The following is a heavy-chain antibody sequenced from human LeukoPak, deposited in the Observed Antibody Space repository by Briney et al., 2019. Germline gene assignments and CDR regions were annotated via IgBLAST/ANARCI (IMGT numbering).Heavy chain of an antibody. CDR2: ISGDGGST. D-gene: IGHD3-10*01. J-gene: IGHJ6*02. CDR1: GFTFDDYA. Sequence: GGSLRLSYAASGFTFDDYAMHWVRQAPGKGLEWVSLISGDGGSTYYADSVKGRFTISRDNSKNSLYLQMNSLRTEDTALYYCAKDELVRGYYYYYGMDVWGQGTTVTVSS. CDR3: AKDELVRGYYYYYGMDV. V-gene: IGHV3-43*02.